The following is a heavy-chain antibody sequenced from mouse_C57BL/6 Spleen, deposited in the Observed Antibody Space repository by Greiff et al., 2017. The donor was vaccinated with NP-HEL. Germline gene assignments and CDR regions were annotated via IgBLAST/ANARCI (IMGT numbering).Heavy chain of an antibody. V-gene: IGHV5-4*01. CDR2: ISDGGSYT. CDR1: GFTFSSYA. CDR3: ARDPITRGLDY. D-gene: IGHD1-2*01. J-gene: IGHJ2*01. Sequence: EVNVVESGGGLVKPGGSLKLSCAASGFTFSSYAMSWVRQTPEKRLEWVATISDGGSYTYYPDNVKGRFTISRDNAKNNLYLQMSHLKSEDTAMYYCARDPITRGLDYWGQGTTLTVSS.